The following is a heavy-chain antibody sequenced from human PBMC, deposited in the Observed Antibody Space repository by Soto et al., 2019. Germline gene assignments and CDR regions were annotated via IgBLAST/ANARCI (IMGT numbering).Heavy chain of an antibody. D-gene: IGHD4-17*01. CDR3: ARDPYGDYVFDY. V-gene: IGHV3-66*01. Sequence: GGSLRLSCAASGFTVSSNYMSWVRQAPGKGLEWVSVIYSGGSTYYADSVKGRFTISRDNSKNTLYLQMNSLRAEDTAVYYCARDPYGDYVFDYWGQGTLVTVSS. J-gene: IGHJ4*02. CDR1: GFTVSSNY. CDR2: IYSGGST.